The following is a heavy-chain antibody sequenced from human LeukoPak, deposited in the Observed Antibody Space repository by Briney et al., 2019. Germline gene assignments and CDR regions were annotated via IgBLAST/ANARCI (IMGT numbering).Heavy chain of an antibody. Sequence: ASVKVSCKASGYTFTGYYMHWVRQAPGRGLEWMGWINPNSGGTNYAQKFQGRVTMTRDTSISTAYMELSRLRSDDTAVYYCARGAASSGWLLFDYWGQGTLVTVSS. CDR2: INPNSGGT. CDR1: GYTFTGYY. CDR3: ARGAASSGWLLFDY. D-gene: IGHD6-19*01. J-gene: IGHJ4*02. V-gene: IGHV1-2*02.